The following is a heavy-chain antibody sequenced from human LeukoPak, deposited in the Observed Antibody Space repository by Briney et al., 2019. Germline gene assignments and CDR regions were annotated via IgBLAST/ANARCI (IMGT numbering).Heavy chain of an antibody. D-gene: IGHD3-22*01. V-gene: IGHV4-31*02. CDR1: GGXXXSGCYY. CDR3: TRGYSTYYYDSSGYYDY. Sequence: SGGXXXSGCYYWSWIRQHPGKGLEWIGYIYYGGSTYYNPSLKSRVTISVDTSKNQFSLKLSSVTAADTAVYYCTRGYSTYYYDSSGYYDYWGQGTLVTVSS. CDR2: IYYGGST. J-gene: IGHJ4*02.